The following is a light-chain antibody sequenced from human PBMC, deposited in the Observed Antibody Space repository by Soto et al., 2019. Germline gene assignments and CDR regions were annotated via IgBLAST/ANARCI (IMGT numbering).Light chain of an antibody. CDR1: SSNIGSNY. Sequence: QSALTQPPSASGTPGQRVTISCSGSSSNIGSNYVYWYQQLPGTAPKRLIYSNNQRPSGVPDRFSGSKSGTSASLAISGLRSEDEADYYCAAWDDSLSARWVFGGGTKLTVL. J-gene: IGLJ3*02. V-gene: IGLV1-47*02. CDR3: AAWDDSLSARWV. CDR2: SNN.